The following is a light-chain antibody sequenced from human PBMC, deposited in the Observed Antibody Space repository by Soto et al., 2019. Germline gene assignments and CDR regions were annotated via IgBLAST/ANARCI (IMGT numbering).Light chain of an antibody. Sequence: DIQMTQSPSSLSASVGDRVTITCRASQGISYYLAWYQQKPGEAPKLLIYAASTLQSGVPSRFSGSGSGTDFTLTICSLQPEDVATYYCQKYNSAPTWTFGQGTKVETK. J-gene: IGKJ1*01. CDR2: AAS. V-gene: IGKV1-27*01. CDR1: QGISYY. CDR3: QKYNSAPTWT.